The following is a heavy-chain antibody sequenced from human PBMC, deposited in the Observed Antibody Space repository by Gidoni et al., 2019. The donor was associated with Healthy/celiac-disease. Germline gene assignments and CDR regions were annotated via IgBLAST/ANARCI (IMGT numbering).Heavy chain of an antibody. CDR1: GGSISSGGYH. J-gene: IGHJ4*02. Sequence: QVQMQESGPGLVKPSQTLSLTCTVSGGSISSGGYHWSWIRQHPGKGLEWIGYIYYSGSTYYNPSLKSRVTISVDTSKNQFSLKLSSVTAADTAVYYCARVATYYYDSSGYWAFDYWGQGTLVTVSS. CDR2: IYYSGST. D-gene: IGHD3-22*01. CDR3: ARVATYYYDSSGYWAFDY. V-gene: IGHV4-31*03.